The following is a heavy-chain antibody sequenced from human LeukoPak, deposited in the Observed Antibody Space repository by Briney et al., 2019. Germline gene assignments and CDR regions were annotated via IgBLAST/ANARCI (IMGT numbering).Heavy chain of an antibody. CDR2: ISYDGTSQ. V-gene: IGHV3-30-3*01. J-gene: IGHJ4*02. CDR3: ARRWGYSSGWPYYFDY. Sequence: GGSLRLSCAASGFTFSTYAMYWVRLAPGKGLEWVAVISYDGTSQYYADSVKGRFTISRDSSKNTLYLQMNSLSPEDTAVYYCARRWGYSSGWPYYFDYWGQGTLVTVSS. CDR1: GFTFSTYA. D-gene: IGHD6-19*01.